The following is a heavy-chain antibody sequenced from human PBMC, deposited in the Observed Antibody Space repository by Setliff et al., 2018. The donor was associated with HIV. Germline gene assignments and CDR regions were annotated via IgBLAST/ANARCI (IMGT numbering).Heavy chain of an antibody. D-gene: IGHD3-22*01. CDR1: GYTFTAYY. CDR2: IEPSSGGT. CDR3: ARQDHSSVNSGSLYAFDV. J-gene: IGHJ3*01. Sequence: ASVKVSCKASGYTFTAYYIHWVRQAPGHGLQLMGRIEPSSGGTNYIQKFQGRVTITRDTSIYTVYMELTGLTSDDTAVYYCARQDHSSVNSGSLYAFDVWGQGTRGTV. V-gene: IGHV1-2*06.